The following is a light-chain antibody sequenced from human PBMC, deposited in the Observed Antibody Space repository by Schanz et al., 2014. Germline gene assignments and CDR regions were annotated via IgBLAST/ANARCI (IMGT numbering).Light chain of an antibody. CDR1: QSIGGL. CDR3: QQCVTYPYT. Sequence: IQMTQSPSTVSASVGDRVTITCRASQSIGGLLAWYQQKPGRAPKLLIYQASTLETGVPSRFYGSGSGTSFTLTIASLQPDDFATYYCQQCVTYPYTFGQGTKLDIK. V-gene: IGKV1-5*03. J-gene: IGKJ2*01. CDR2: QAS.